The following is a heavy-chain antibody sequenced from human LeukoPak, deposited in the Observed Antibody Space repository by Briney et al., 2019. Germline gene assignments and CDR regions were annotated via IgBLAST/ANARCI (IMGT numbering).Heavy chain of an antibody. CDR3: ARSARLSSSLSSLDY. CDR1: GDSVSSNSAA. V-gene: IGHV6-1*01. D-gene: IGHD6-13*01. Sequence: PSQTLSLICAISGDSVSSNSAAWNWIRQSPSRGLEWLGRTYYRYKWYNDYAVSVKSRITINPDTSKNQFSLQLNSVTPEDTVVYYCARSARLSSSLSSLDYWGQGTLVTVSS. CDR2: TYYRYKWYN. J-gene: IGHJ4*02.